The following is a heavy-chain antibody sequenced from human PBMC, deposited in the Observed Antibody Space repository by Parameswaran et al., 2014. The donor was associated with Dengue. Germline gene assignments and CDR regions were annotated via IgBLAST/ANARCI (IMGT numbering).Heavy chain of an antibody. D-gene: IGHD1-1*01. CDR3: AKDGSLPRERPYYYGMDV. CDR2: ISYDGSNK. V-gene: IGHV3-30*18. J-gene: IGHJ6*02. Sequence: WIRQPPGKGLEWVTFISYDGSNKYYPDSVKGRFTISRDNSKNTLYLQMNSLRAEDTAVYYRAKDGSLPRERPYYYGMDVWGQGTTVTVSS.